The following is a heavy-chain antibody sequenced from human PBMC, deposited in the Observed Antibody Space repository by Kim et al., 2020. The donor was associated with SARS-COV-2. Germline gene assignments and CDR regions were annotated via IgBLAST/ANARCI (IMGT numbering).Heavy chain of an antibody. J-gene: IGHJ4*02. CDR2: VHHNGNT. CDR1: SDSISDYY. V-gene: IGHV4-59*12. D-gene: IGHD3-22*01. CDR3: ARKRSDSTGFIDY. Sequence: SETLSLTCTVSSDSISDYYWSWIRQPPGKGLEWIGYVHHNGNTNYSPSLKSRGTIAVHTSKTQFFLMLTSVTAADTALYYCARKRSDSTGFIDYWGQG.